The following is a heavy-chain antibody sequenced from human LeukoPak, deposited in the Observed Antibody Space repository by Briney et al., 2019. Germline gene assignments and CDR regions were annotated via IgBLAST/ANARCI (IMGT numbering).Heavy chain of an antibody. CDR1: GGTFSSYA. CDR2: IIPIFGTA. V-gene: IGHV1-69*13. CDR3: ARDLGTTGGITGNWFDP. Sequence: GASVKVSCKASGGTFSSYAISWVRQAPGQGLEWMGGIIPIFGTANYAQKFQGSVTITADESTSTAYMELSSLRSEDTAVYYCARDLGTTGGITGNWFDPWGQGTLVTVSS. J-gene: IGHJ5*02. D-gene: IGHD1-14*01.